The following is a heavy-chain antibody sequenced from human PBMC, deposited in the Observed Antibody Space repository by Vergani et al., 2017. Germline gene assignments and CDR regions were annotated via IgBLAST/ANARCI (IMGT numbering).Heavy chain of an antibody. CDR3: ARGRLRYFDWLSRPDAFDI. V-gene: IGHV4-34*01. CDR1: GGSFSGYY. D-gene: IGHD3-9*01. Sequence: QVPLQQWGAGLFKPSETLSLTCAVYGGSFSGYYWSWIRQPPGKGLEWVGEINHSGSTNYNPSLKSRVTISVDTSKNQFSLKLSSVTAADTAVYYCARGRLRYFDWLSRPDAFDIWGQGTMVTVSS. CDR2: INHSGST. J-gene: IGHJ3*02.